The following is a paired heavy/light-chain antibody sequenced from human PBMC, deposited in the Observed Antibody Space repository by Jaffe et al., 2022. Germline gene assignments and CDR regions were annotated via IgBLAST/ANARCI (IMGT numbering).Heavy chain of an antibody. J-gene: IGHJ5*02. V-gene: IGHV4-59*01. CDR1: GGSISSYY. CDR3: ARDPMESGGGWFDP. D-gene: IGHD3-3*01. Sequence: QVQLQESGPGLVKPSETLSLTCTVSGGSISSYYWSWIRQPPGKGLEWIGYIYYSGNTNYNPSLKSRVTISLDTSKNRFSLSLRSVTAADTAVYYCARDPMESGGGWFDPWGQGTLVTVSS. CDR2: IYYSGNT.
Light chain of an antibody. V-gene: IGLV2-14*01. CDR3: SSYTSSSTYV. CDR1: SGDVGGYNY. CDR2: EVS. J-gene: IGLJ1*01. Sequence: QPALTQPASVSGSPGQSITISCTGTSGDVGGYNYVSWYQHHPGKAPKLMIFEVSNRPSGISNRFSGSKSGNTASLTISGLLAEDEADYYCSSYTSSSTYVFGTGTKVSVL.